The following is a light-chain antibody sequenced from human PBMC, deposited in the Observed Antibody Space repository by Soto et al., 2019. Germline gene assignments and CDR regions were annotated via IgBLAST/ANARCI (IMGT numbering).Light chain of an antibody. V-gene: IGLV2-14*01. CDR3: SSYTSSSTPHYV. J-gene: IGLJ1*01. Sequence: ALTQPASVSGSPGQSITISCTGTNSDVGDYNYVSWYQQHPGKAPKLMIYDVSNRPSGVSNRFSGSKSGNTASLTISGLQAEDEADYYCSSYTSSSTPHYVFGTGTKVTVL. CDR2: DVS. CDR1: NSDVGDYNY.